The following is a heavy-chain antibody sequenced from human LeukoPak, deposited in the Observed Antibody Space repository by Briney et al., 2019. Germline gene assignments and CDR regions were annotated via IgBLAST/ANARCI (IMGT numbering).Heavy chain of an antibody. Sequence: GASVKVSCKASGGTFSSYAISWVRQAPGQGLEWMGGIIPIFGTANYAQRFQGRVTITADESTSTAYMELSSLRSEDTAVYYCARQSIAALPHFDYWGQGTLVTVSS. J-gene: IGHJ4*02. V-gene: IGHV1-69*13. CDR2: IIPIFGTA. D-gene: IGHD6-6*01. CDR1: GGTFSSYA. CDR3: ARQSIAALPHFDY.